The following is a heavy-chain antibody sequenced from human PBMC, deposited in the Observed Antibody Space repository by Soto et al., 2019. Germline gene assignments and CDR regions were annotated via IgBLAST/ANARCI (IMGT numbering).Heavy chain of an antibody. CDR1: GFTFSSYW. Sequence: PGGSLRLSCAASGFTFSSYWMSWVRQAPGKGLEWVANIKQDGSEKYYVDSVKGRFTISRDNAKNSLYLQMNSLRAEDTAVYYCAIHLSSSSFVYWGQGTLVTVSS. V-gene: IGHV3-7*01. CDR2: IKQDGSEK. J-gene: IGHJ4*02. D-gene: IGHD6-6*01. CDR3: AIHLSSSSFVY.